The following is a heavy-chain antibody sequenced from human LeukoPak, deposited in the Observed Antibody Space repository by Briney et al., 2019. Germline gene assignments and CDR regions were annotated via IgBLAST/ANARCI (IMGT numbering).Heavy chain of an antibody. CDR3: ARGMGVTMVRGVRYYFDY. D-gene: IGHD3-10*01. J-gene: IGHJ4*02. CDR2: INHSGST. V-gene: IGHV4-39*07. CDR1: GGSISSGDYY. Sequence: KPSETLSLTCTVSGGSISSGDYYWSWIRQPPGKGLEWIGEINHSGSTNYNPALRTRVTISVDTSRNQFSLRLSAVTAADTAVYYCARGMGVTMVRGVRYYFDYWGQGTLVTVSS.